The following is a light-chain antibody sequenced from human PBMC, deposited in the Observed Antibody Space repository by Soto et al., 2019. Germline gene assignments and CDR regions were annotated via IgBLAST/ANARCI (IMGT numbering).Light chain of an antibody. V-gene: IGKV1-27*01. J-gene: IGKJ1*01. CDR2: AAS. CDR3: QKYNSAPWT. CDR1: QGISNY. Sequence: DIQMTQSPSSLSASVGYRVTITCRASQGISNYLAWYQQKPGKDPKLLIYAASTLQSGVPSRFSGSGSEKDFTLTISSLQPEDVATYYCQKYNSAPWTFGQGNKVEIK.